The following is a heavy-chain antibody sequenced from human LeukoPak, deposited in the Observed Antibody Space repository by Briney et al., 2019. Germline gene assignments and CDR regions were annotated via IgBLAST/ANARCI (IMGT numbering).Heavy chain of an antibody. Sequence: PSETLSLTCAVYGGSFSGYYWSWIRQPPGKGLEWIGEINHSGSTNYNPSLKSRVTISVDTSKNQFSLKLSSVPAADTAVYYCARARGVRAARPPYYFDYWGQGTLVTVSS. D-gene: IGHD6-6*01. CDR2: INHSGST. J-gene: IGHJ4*02. CDR3: ARARGVRAARPPYYFDY. V-gene: IGHV4-34*01. CDR1: GGSFSGYY.